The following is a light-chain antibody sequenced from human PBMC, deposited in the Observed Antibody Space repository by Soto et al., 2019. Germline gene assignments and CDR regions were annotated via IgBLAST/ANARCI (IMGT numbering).Light chain of an antibody. CDR3: GTWDSSLSAFYV. CDR2: DNN. CDR1: SSNIGNNY. Sequence: QSVLTQPPSVSAAPGQKVTISCSGSSSNIGNNYVSWYQQLPGTAPKLLIYDNNKRPSEIPDRFSGSKSGTSATLGITGLQTGDEADYYCGTWDSSLSAFYVFGTGTKVTVL. V-gene: IGLV1-51*01. J-gene: IGLJ1*01.